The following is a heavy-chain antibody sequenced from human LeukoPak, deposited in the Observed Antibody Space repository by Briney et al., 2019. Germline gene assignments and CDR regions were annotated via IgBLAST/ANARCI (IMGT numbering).Heavy chain of an antibody. Sequence: SETLSLTCTVSGGSISSYYWSWIRQPAGKGLELIGRIYTSGSTNYNPSLKSRVTMSVDTSKNQFSLKLSSVTAADTAVYYCARGHRFGESAHAFDIWGQGTMVTVSS. CDR2: IYTSGST. V-gene: IGHV4-4*07. CDR1: GGSISSYY. D-gene: IGHD3-10*01. J-gene: IGHJ3*02. CDR3: ARGHRFGESAHAFDI.